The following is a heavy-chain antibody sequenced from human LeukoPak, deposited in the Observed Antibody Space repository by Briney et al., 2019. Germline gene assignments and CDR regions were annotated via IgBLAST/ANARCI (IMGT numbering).Heavy chain of an antibody. CDR2: IDSYNSI. J-gene: IGHJ4*02. CDR1: GFTFDIYT. Sequence: PGWSLRLSCAASGFTFDIYTMIWVRQAPGKGLEWVSSIDSYNSIYYADSLKGRFTISRDNAKNSLYLQMNSLRAEDTAIYYCARYASFKYSGTYYYDYWGQGTLVSVSS. D-gene: IGHD1-26*01. V-gene: IGHV3-69-1*02. CDR3: ARYASFKYSGTYYYDY.